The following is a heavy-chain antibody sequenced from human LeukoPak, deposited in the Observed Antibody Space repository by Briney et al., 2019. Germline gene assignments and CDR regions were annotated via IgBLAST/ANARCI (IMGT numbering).Heavy chain of an antibody. CDR3: AKDTYSSSWYYFDY. Sequence: PGGSLRLSCAASGFTFDDYAMHWVRQAPGKGLEWVSGISWNSGSIVYADSVKGRFTISRDNAKNSLYLQMDSLRAEDTALYYCAKDTYSSSWYYFDYWGQGTLVTVSS. V-gene: IGHV3-9*01. D-gene: IGHD6-13*01. CDR1: GFTFDDYA. CDR2: ISWNSGSI. J-gene: IGHJ4*02.